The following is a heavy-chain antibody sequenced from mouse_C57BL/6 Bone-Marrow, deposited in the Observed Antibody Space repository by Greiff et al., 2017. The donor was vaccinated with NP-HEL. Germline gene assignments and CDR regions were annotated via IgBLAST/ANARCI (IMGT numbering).Heavy chain of an antibody. V-gene: IGHV1-50*01. J-gene: IGHJ1*03. Sequence: QVQLQQSGAELVKPGASVKLSCKASGYTFTSYWMQWVKQRPGQGLEWIGEIDPSDSYTNYNQKFKGKATLTVDTSSSTAYMQLSSLTSEDSAVYYCATGSSHWYFDVWGTGTTVTVSS. CDR1: GYTFTSYW. CDR2: IDPSDSYT. D-gene: IGHD1-1*01. CDR3: ATGSSHWYFDV.